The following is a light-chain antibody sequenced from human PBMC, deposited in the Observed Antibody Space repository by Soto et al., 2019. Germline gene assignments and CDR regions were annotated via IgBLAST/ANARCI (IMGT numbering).Light chain of an antibody. CDR3: QKYDTAPFT. CDR2: AAS. J-gene: IGKJ3*01. Sequence: DVQMTQSPPSLSTSVGDTGTITCRASQGIAFYLAWFQQRPGKAPNLLISAASNLQSGVPSRFSGSGSGTDFTLTISSLQPEDVAAHYCQKYDTAPFTFGPGTRVEVK. V-gene: IGKV1-27*01. CDR1: QGIAFY.